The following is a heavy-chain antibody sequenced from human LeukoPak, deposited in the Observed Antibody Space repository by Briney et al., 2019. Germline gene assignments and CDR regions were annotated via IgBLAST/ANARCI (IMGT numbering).Heavy chain of an antibody. D-gene: IGHD3-10*01. V-gene: IGHV3-7*01. CDR1: GFTFSSYW. CDR2: IKQDGNEK. J-gene: IGHJ4*02. Sequence: GGSLRLSCAASGFTFSSYWMSWVRQAPGKGLEWVANIKQDGNEKYYVDSVKGRFTISRDNAKNSLYLQMNSLRAEDTAVYYCARDLAYGSGSTYDYWGQGTLVTVSS. CDR3: ARDLAYGSGSTYDY.